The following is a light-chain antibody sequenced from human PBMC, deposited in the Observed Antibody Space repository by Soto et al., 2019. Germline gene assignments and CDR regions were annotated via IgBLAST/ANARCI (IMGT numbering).Light chain of an antibody. V-gene: IGKV3-20*01. CDR2: GAS. CDR1: QSVSSSY. J-gene: IGKJ2*01. Sequence: EIVLTQSPGTLSLSPGERATLSCRASQSVSSSYLAWYQQKPGQAPRLLIYGASSRATGIPDRVSGSGSGTDFTLTISRLEPEDCAVYYCQQYGSSPHTFGQGTKLEIK. CDR3: QQYGSSPHT.